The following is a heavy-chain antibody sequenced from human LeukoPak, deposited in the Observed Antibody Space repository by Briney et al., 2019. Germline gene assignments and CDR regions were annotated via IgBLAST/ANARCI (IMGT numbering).Heavy chain of an antibody. J-gene: IGHJ5*01. CDR1: GGSFSDYY. Sequence: SETLSLTCAVYGGSFSDYYWSWIRQPPGKGLEWIGEINHSGCTNYNPSLKSRLTISVDTSKNQFSLELNSVSAADTAVYYCARLRSGSSSWYDCWGQGTLVTVSS. D-gene: IGHD6-13*01. CDR3: ARLRSGSSSWYDC. V-gene: IGHV4-34*01. CDR2: INHSGCT.